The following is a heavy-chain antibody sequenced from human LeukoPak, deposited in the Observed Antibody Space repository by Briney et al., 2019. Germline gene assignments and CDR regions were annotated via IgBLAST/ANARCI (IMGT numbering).Heavy chain of an antibody. CDR2: IIPIFGTA. J-gene: IGHJ5*02. CDR3: ARSRRSAYCSSTSCYEYWFDP. CDR1: GGTFSSYA. Sequence: ASVKVSCKASGGTFSSYAISWVRQAPGQGLEWMGGIIPIFGTANYAQKVQGRGTITADESTSTAYMELSSLRSEDTAVYYCARSRRSAYCSSTSCYEYWFDPWGQGTLVTVSS. D-gene: IGHD2-2*01. V-gene: IGHV1-69*13.